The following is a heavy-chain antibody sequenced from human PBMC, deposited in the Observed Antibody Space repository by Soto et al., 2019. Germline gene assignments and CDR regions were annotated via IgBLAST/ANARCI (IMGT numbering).Heavy chain of an antibody. CDR1: GGSISSASHY. Sequence: SETLSLTCTVSGGSISSASHYWGWIRQPPGKGLDCIGIISYTGKTYYNPSLKSRVTMSVDTSKNQFSLRLSSVTAADTALYYCSRHIPYSDYIDYWGQGTLVTVSS. CDR3: SRHIPYSDYIDY. V-gene: IGHV4-39*01. CDR2: ISYTGKT. D-gene: IGHD3-16*01. J-gene: IGHJ4*02.